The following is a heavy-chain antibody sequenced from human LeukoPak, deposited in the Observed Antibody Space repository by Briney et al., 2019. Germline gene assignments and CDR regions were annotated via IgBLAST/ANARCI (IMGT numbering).Heavy chain of an antibody. Sequence: GASVKVSCKASGYTFTSYYMHWVRRAPGQGLEWMGIISPSGDSTSYTQKFQGRVTMTRDTSTNTVYMELSSLRSEDTAVYYCARVPSGYIYGYYFDYWGQGTLVTVSS. CDR1: GYTFTSYY. J-gene: IGHJ4*02. D-gene: IGHD5-18*01. V-gene: IGHV1-46*01. CDR2: ISPSGDST. CDR3: ARVPSGYIYGYYFDY.